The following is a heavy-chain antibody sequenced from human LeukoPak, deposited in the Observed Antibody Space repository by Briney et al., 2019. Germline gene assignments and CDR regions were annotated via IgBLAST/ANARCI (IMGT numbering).Heavy chain of an antibody. D-gene: IGHD5-12*01. CDR1: GFTFSSYA. V-gene: IGHV3-23*01. J-gene: IGHJ4*02. CDR2: ISGSGGST. CDR3: AREDSGYDASTYFDY. Sequence: GGSLRLSCAASGFTFSSYAMSWVRQAPGKGLEWVSAISGSGGSTYYADSVKGRFTISRDNAKNSLYLQMNSLRAEDTAVYYCAREDSGYDASTYFDYWGQGTLVTVSS.